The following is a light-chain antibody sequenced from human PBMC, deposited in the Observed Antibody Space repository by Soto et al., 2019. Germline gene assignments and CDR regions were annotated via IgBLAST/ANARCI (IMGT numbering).Light chain of an antibody. V-gene: IGKV2-30*02. J-gene: IGKJ5*01. CDR3: MQGTHWPIT. Sequence: DGVMTQSPLSLPVTLGQRASMSRRSKQSLVHSDGIAYFSWFQQRPGRSPRRLIYKVSNRDSGVPARFSGSGSGTDFALKISRVEAEDVGVYYCMQGTHWPITFGQGTRLEN. CDR1: QSLVHSDGIAY. CDR2: KVS.